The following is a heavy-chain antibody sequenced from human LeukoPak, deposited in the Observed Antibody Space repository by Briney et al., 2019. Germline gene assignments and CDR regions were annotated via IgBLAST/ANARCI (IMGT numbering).Heavy chain of an antibody. D-gene: IGHD3-16*01. Sequence: PSETLSLTCTVSGGSISTSSYYWGWVRQPPGKGLEWIGNIFYSGSTYYCPSLKSRVTISLDTFRNQFSLKLNSVTAADTAVYYCAKSNGYALVDIWGQGTMVTVSS. J-gene: IGHJ3*02. V-gene: IGHV4-39*07. CDR2: IFYSGST. CDR3: AKSNGYALVDI. CDR1: GGSISTSSYY.